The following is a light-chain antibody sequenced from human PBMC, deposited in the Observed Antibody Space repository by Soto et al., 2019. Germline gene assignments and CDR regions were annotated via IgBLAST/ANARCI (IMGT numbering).Light chain of an antibody. CDR2: EAS. J-gene: IGKJ4*01. Sequence: IQLTQSPSSLSASVGDRVIITCRASQDISNYVAWYQQKAGKAPKVLIYEASTLHSGVPSRFSGSGSGTEFTLTIDSLQPADFATYYCPQVKRDLPLTFGGGTKVEIK. V-gene: IGKV1-9*01. CDR3: PQVKRDLPLT. CDR1: QDISNY.